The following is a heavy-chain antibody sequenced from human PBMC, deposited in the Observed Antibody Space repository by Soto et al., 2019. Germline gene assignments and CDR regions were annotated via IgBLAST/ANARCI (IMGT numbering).Heavy chain of an antibody. D-gene: IGHD6-19*01. CDR3: AKSLHSSGWLWDCDY. CDR1: GFTCTSCA. J-gene: IGHJ4*02. V-gene: IGHV3-23*01. Sequence: EIQLLESGGGLVQPGGSLRLSCAASGFTCTSCAMNWVRQAPGKGLEWVSTLSGGSRYTFYADSVKGRFTISRDDSKNALYLQMTSLRPEDTAVYYCAKSLHSSGWLWDCDYWGQGTLVTVSS. CDR2: LSGGSRYT.